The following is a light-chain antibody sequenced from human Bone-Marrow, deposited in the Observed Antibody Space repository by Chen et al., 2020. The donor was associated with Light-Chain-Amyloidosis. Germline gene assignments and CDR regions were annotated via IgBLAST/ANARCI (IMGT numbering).Light chain of an antibody. CDR1: QSINSD. Sequence: EIVMTQSPATLSVSPGERFTLSCRTSQSINSDLAWYQQKPGQAPRLLIYRASIRATGIPARFSGSGSGTEFTLTISSLQSEDFAVYYCQQYNNWPPYTLGQGTKLEIK. J-gene: IGKJ2*01. V-gene: IGKV3-15*01. CDR3: QQYNNWPPYT. CDR2: RAS.